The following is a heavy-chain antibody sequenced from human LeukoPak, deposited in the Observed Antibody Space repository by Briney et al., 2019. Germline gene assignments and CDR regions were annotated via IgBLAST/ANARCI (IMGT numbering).Heavy chain of an antibody. CDR3: ARHGCSSTSCYLNY. J-gene: IGHJ4*02. CDR2: IYYSGST. V-gene: IGHV4-59*08. CDR1: GGSISSYY. D-gene: IGHD2-2*01. Sequence: SETLSLTCTVSGGSISSYYWSWIRQPPGKGLEWIGYIYYSGSTNYNPSLKSRVTISVDTSKNQFSLKLSSVTAADTAVYYCARHGCSSTSCYLNYWGQGTLVTVSS.